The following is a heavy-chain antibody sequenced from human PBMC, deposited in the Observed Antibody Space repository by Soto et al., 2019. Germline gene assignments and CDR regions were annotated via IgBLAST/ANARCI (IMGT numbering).Heavy chain of an antibody. Sequence: ASVKVSCKASGGTFSSYAISWVRQAPGQGLEWMGGIIPIFGTANYAQKFQGRVTITADESTSTAYMELSSLRSEDTAVYYCARGEATTVTTGYYYYGMDFWGQGTTVTVSS. V-gene: IGHV1-69*13. CDR1: GGTFSSYA. D-gene: IGHD4-17*01. CDR2: IIPIFGTA. CDR3: ARGEATTVTTGYYYYGMDF. J-gene: IGHJ6*02.